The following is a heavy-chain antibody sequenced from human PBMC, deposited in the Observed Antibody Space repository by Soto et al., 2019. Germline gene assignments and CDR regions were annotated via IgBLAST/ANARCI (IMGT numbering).Heavy chain of an antibody. V-gene: IGHV1-18*01. CDR3: ARDQGVYCGGDCYSPERYGMDA. J-gene: IGHJ6*02. CDR1: GYTFTSYG. D-gene: IGHD2-21*02. CDR2: ISAYNGNT. Sequence: GASVKVSCKASGYTFTSYGISWVRQAPGQGLEWMGWISAYNGNTNDAQKLQGRVTRTTDTSTSTAYMELRSLRSDDTAVYYCARDQGVYCGGDCYSPERYGMDAWGQGTTVTVSS.